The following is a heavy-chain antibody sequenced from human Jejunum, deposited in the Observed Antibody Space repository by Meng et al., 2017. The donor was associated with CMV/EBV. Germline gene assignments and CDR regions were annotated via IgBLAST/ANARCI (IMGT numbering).Heavy chain of an antibody. CDR1: ISSSSYY. J-gene: IGHJ3*02. D-gene: IGHD6-19*01. CDR3: ARRIYSSGWYAVDAFDI. CDR2: IYYSGST. V-gene: IGHV4-39*07. Sequence: ISSSSYYWGWIRQPPGKRLEWIGSIYYSGSTYYNPSLKSRVTISVDTSKNQFSLKLSSVTAADTAVYYCARRIYSSGWYAVDAFDIWGQGTMVTVSS.